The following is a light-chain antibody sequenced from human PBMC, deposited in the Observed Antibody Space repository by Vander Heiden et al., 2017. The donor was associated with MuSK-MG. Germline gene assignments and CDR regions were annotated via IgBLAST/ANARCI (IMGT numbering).Light chain of an antibody. Sequence: DIQMTQSPSTLSASVGDRVTITCRASQSISNWLAWYQQKPGKAPKLLLYDVSSLESGVPSRFSGSGSGTEFTLTISSLQPDDFATYYCQQYNNYVRNFGPGTKLEIK. CDR3: QQYNNYVRN. V-gene: IGKV1-5*01. CDR1: QSISNW. J-gene: IGKJ2*01. CDR2: DVS.